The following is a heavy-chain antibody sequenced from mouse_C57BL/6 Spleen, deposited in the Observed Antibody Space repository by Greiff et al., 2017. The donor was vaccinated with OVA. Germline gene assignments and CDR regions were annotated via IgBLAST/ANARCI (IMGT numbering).Heavy chain of an antibody. J-gene: IGHJ4*01. D-gene: IGHD2-14*01. V-gene: IGHV1-26*01. CDR3: ARYGYDVGYYAMDY. CDR2: INPNNGGT. CDR1: GYTFTDYY. Sequence: EVQLQQSGPELVKPGASVKISCKASGYTFTDYYMNWVKQSHGKSLEWIGDINPNNGGTSYNQKFKGKAKLTVDKSSSTAYMVLRSLTSEDSAVYYCARYGYDVGYYAMDYWGQGTSVTVSS.